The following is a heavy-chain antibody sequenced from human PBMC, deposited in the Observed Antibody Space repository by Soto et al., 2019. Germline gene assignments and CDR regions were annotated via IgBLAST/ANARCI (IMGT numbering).Heavy chain of an antibody. CDR2: ISGTASHI. D-gene: IGHD3-10*01. J-gene: IGHJ4*02. Sequence: LLVESGGGLVKPEGSLRLSCAGSGLSFSRYAMNWVRQAPGKGLEWVASISGTASHIRYADSVRGRFTISKDDAKNSLSLQMTSLRAEDTAVHFCAKGRGAAYYFDFWGRGTLVSVSS. CDR1: GLSFSRYA. CDR3: AKGRGAAYYFDF. V-gene: IGHV3-21*01.